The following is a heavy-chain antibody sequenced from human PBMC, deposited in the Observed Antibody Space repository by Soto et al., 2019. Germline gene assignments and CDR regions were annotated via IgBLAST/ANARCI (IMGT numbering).Heavy chain of an antibody. CDR3: ATGSGMGSFDP. CDR2: ISSSANII. D-gene: IGHD1-20*01. Sequence: QVQLVESGGGFVKPGGSLRLSCAASGFIFSNYYMSWIRQAPGKGLEWVSYISSSANIIYYADSVKGRFTISRDNAKNSLYLQMNSLRAEDTAVYHCATGSGMGSFDPWGQGTLVTVSS. CDR1: GFIFSNYY. J-gene: IGHJ5*02. V-gene: IGHV3-11*01.